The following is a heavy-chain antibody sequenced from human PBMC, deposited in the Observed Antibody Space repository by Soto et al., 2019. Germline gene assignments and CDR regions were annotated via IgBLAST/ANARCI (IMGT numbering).Heavy chain of an antibody. V-gene: IGHV4-59*08. CDR3: ARGVPVVVVAAMHDAFDI. D-gene: IGHD2-15*01. Sequence: SETLSLTCTVSGCSISRYYWTWIRQPPGKGLEWIGYIYYSGSTNYNPSLKSRVTISVATSKTQFSLKLSSVTAADTAVYYCARGVPVVVVAAMHDAFDIWGQGTMVTVSS. CDR1: GCSISRYY. J-gene: IGHJ3*02. CDR2: IYYSGST.